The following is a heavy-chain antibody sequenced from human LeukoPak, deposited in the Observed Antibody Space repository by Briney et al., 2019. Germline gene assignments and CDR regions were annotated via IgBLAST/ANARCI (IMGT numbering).Heavy chain of an antibody. V-gene: IGHV3-7*01. CDR2: IKQDGSEK. CDR1: GFTFSSYW. CDR3: ARDRYQLPFRWFDP. Sequence: PGGSLRLSCAASGFTFSSYWMSWVRQAPGKGLEWVANIKQDGSEKYDVDSVKGRFTISRDNAKNSLYLQMNSLRAEDTAVYYCARDRYQLPFRWFDPWGQGTLVTVSS. D-gene: IGHD2-2*01. J-gene: IGHJ5*02.